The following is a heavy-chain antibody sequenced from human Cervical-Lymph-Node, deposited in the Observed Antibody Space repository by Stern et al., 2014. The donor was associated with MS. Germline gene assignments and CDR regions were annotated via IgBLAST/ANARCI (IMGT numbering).Heavy chain of an antibody. CDR1: GFTFSSHG. J-gene: IGHJ4*02. CDR2: IWYDGSNE. CDR3: VAYASGDNINY. D-gene: IGHD2-2*01. V-gene: IGHV3-33*01. Sequence: VQLVESGGGVVQPGRSLRLSCVAFGFTFSSHGMHWVRQAPGQGLEWVAVIWYDGSNENYANSVKGRVTISRDNAKNTLYLQMNSLRAEDTAVYYCVAYASGDNINYWGQGTLVTVSS.